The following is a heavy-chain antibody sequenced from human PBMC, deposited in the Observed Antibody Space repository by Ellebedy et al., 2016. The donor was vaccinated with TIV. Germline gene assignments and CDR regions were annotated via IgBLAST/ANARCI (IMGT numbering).Heavy chain of an antibody. J-gene: IGHJ5*02. CDR2: ISSSGDST. CDR1: GFNFNIFA. CDR3: AKGRGGDWFGDTLDDP. D-gene: IGHD3-10*01. V-gene: IGHV3-23*01. Sequence: GESLKISCATSGFNFNIFAMSWVRQDPGEGLEWVSAISSSGDSTFYADSVKGRFTVSRDNSENMLYLQMNSLRAADTAVYYCAKGRGGDWFGDTLDDPWGQGTLLTVSS.